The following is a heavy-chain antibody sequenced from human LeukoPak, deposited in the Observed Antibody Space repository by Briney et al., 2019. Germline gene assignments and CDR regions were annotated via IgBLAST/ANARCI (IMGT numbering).Heavy chain of an antibody. D-gene: IGHD6-6*01. Sequence: ASVKVSCKVSGYTLTELSMHWVRQAPGKGLEWMGGFDPEDGETIYAQKSQGRVTMTEDTSTDTVYMELSSLRSEDTAVYYCATDLEQLVSGVGYWGQGTLVTVSS. J-gene: IGHJ4*02. V-gene: IGHV1-24*01. CDR1: GYTLTELS. CDR3: ATDLEQLVSGVGY. CDR2: FDPEDGET.